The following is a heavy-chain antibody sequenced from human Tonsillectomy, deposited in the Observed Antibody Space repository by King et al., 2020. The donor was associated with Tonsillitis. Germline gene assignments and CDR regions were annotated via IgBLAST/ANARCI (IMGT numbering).Heavy chain of an antibody. V-gene: IGHV3-30*18. CDR3: AKDRGYYDFWSGYYPEPYFDY. CDR2: ISYDGSNK. J-gene: IGHJ4*02. Sequence: QLVQSGGGVVQPGRSLRLSCAASGFTFSSYGMHWVRQAPGKGLEWVAVISYDGSNKYYADSVKGRFTISRDNSKNTLYLQMNSLRAEDTAVYYCAKDRGYYDFWSGYYPEPYFDYWGQGTLVTVSS. D-gene: IGHD3-3*01. CDR1: GFTFSSYG.